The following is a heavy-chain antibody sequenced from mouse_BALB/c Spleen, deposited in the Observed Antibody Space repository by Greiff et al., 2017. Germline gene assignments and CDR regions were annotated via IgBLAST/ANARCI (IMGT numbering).Heavy chain of an antibody. CDR2: IDPANGNT. D-gene: IGHD2-4*01. J-gene: IGHJ3*01. CDR1: GFNIKDTY. CDR3: ARGYYDYDEDFAY. V-gene: IGHV14-3*02. Sequence: EVKLQESGAELVKPGASVKLSCTASGFNIKDTYMHWVKQRPEQGLEWIGRIDPANGNTKYDPKFQGKATITADTSSNTAYLHLSSLTSEDTAVYYCARGYYDYDEDFAYWGQGTLVTVSA.